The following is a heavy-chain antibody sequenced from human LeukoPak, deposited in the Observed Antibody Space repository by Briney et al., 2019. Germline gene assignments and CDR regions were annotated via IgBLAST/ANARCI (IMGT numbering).Heavy chain of an antibody. CDR3: VRGKNGDSLFDS. J-gene: IGHJ4*02. CDR1: GFTFGSYG. V-gene: IGHV3-33*01. Sequence: GGSLRLSCAASGFTFGSYGMHWVRQAPGKGLEWVAVIWYDGSEKYYVDSVKGRFTISRDNSKNTLYLQMSTLRAEDTAVYYCVRGKNGDSLFDSWGQGTLVTVSS. D-gene: IGHD4-17*01. CDR2: IWYDGSEK.